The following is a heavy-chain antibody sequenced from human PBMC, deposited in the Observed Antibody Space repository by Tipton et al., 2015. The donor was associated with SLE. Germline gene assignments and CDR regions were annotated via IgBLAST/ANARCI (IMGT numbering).Heavy chain of an antibody. J-gene: IGHJ4*02. CDR1: GDSISSSSYY. CDR2: LYYGGTT. V-gene: IGHV4-39*07. D-gene: IGHD2-2*02. CDR3: ARGPYCSSTSCYTADD. Sequence: TLSLTCTVSGDSISSSSYYWGWIRQPPGKGLEWIGSLYYGGTTYYNPSLKSRVTISVGTSKNQFSLKLSSVTAADTAVYYCARGPYCSSTSCYTADDWGQGTLVTVSS.